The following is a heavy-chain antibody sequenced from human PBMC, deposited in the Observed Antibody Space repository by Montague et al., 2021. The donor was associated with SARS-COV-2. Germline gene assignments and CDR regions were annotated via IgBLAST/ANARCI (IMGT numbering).Heavy chain of an antibody. J-gene: IGHJ6*02. CDR1: GFSLSSSGEG. V-gene: IGHV2-5*02. Sequence: PALVKPTKTLTLTCAFSGFSLSSSGEGVGWLRQPPGKALEWLAVIFWDDDKRYSPSLRSRLTITKDTAKNQVVLTMTTMDPVDTATYFCARSGGTYCSSNSCYVCPWGVWGQGTKVTVAS. CDR3: ARSGGTYCSSNSCYVCPWGV. D-gene: IGHD2-2*01. CDR2: IFWDDDK.